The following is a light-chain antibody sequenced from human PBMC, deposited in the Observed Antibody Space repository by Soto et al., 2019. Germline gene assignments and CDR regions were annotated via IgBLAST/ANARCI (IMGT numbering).Light chain of an antibody. CDR2: EVS. J-gene: IGLJ1*01. CDR1: SSDVGGYNY. CDR3: SSYAGSNNFGV. Sequence: QSARTQPPSASGSPGQSVTISCTGTSSDVGGYNYVSWYQQHPGKAPKLMIYEVSKRPSGVPDRFSGSKSGNTASLTVSGLQAEDEADYYCSSYAGSNNFGVFGTGTKLTVL. V-gene: IGLV2-8*01.